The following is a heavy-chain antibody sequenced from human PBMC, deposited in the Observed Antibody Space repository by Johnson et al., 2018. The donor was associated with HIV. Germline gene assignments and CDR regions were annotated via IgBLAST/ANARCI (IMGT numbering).Heavy chain of an antibody. Sequence: QVQLVESGGGVVQPGGSLRLSCAASGFTFSNYGMHWVRQAPGKELEWVAVISFDGTNKYYADSVKGRFTISRDNSKNTLYLQMNSLRAEDTAVYYCARVRRSGTYYVDAFDIWGQGTMVTVSS. CDR1: GFTFSNYG. V-gene: IGHV3-30*03. J-gene: IGHJ3*02. D-gene: IGHD1-26*01. CDR3: ARVRRSGTYYVDAFDI. CDR2: ISFDGTNK.